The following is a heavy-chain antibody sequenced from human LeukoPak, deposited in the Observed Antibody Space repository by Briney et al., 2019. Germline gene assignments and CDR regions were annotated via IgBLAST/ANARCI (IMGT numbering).Heavy chain of an antibody. CDR3: ATIAPGTHAFDM. D-gene: IGHD2-21*01. CDR2: MYYNGNT. J-gene: IGHJ3*02. V-gene: IGHV4-39*02. Sequence: PSETLSLTCTVSGGSISSGSYYWGWIRQPPGKGLEWIWSMYYNGNTYYNPSLKSRVTISVDTSKNHFSLRLSSVTAADTAVYYCATIAPGTHAFDMWGQGTTVNVSP. CDR1: GGSISSGSYY.